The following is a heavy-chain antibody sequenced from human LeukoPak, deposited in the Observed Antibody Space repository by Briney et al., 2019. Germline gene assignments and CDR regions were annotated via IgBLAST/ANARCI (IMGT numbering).Heavy chain of an antibody. V-gene: IGHV4-59*01. CDR2: IYYCGST. J-gene: IGHJ3*02. CDR3: ARDYYDTSGYWDAFDI. CDR1: GGSISSYY. D-gene: IGHD3-22*01. Sequence: SEILSLTCTVSGGSISSYYWSWIRQPPGKGLEWIGYIYYCGSTNYNPSLKSRVTISVDTSKNQFSLKLSSVTAADAAVYYCARDYYDTSGYWDAFDIWGQGTMVTVSS.